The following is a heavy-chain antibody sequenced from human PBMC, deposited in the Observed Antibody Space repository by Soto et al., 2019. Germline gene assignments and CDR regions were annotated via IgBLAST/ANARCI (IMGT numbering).Heavy chain of an antibody. Sequence: GGSLRLSCAGSGFTFNNFWMHWVRQAPGKGLVWVARINTDGSVTSHADSVKGRFTISRDNAKSTLYLQMNSLRAEDSARYYCARQTGLGATNYWGRGTLVTVSS. V-gene: IGHV3-74*01. CDR3: ARQTGLGATNY. J-gene: IGHJ4*02. CDR2: INTDGSVT. D-gene: IGHD1-26*01. CDR1: GFTFNNFW.